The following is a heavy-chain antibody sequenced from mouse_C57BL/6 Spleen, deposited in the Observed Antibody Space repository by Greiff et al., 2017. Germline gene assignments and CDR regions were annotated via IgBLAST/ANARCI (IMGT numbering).Heavy chain of an antibody. Sequence: EVQLQQSGPELVKPGASVKIPCKASGYTFTDYNMDWVKQSHGKSLEWIGDINPNNGGTIYNQKFKGKATLTVDKSSSTAYMELRSLTSEDTAVYCCASRGPIYYDYDGGFAYWGQGTLVTVSA. CDR1: GYTFTDYN. J-gene: IGHJ3*01. D-gene: IGHD2-4*01. CDR3: ASRGPIYYDYDGGFAY. V-gene: IGHV1-18*01. CDR2: INPNNGGT.